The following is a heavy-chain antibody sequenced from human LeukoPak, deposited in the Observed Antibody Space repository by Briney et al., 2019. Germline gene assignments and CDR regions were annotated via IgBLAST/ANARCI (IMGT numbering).Heavy chain of an antibody. Sequence: AASVKVSCKASGYTFTGYYMHWVRQAPGQGLEWMGWINPNSGGTNYAQKFQGRATMTRDTSISTAYMELSRLRSDDTAVYYCARVPILMRYYFDYWGQGTLVTVSS. D-gene: IGHD3-16*01. CDR3: ARVPILMRYYFDY. CDR1: GYTFTGYY. CDR2: INPNSGGT. V-gene: IGHV1-2*02. J-gene: IGHJ4*02.